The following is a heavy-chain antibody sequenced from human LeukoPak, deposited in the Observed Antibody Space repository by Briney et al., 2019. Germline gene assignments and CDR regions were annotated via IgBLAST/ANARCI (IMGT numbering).Heavy chain of an antibody. D-gene: IGHD3-22*01. J-gene: IGHJ3*02. CDR2: MSYSGST. Sequence: SETLSLTCSVSGVLISRSSYSWAWIRQPPGKGLEWIGTMSYSGSTYYNPSLKSRVTISVDTSKNQFSLKLSSVTAADTAVYYCARRGYYDSSGYYYGVHAFDIWGQGTMVTVSS. CDR3: ARRGYYDSSGYYYGVHAFDI. CDR1: GVLISRSSYS. V-gene: IGHV4-39*07.